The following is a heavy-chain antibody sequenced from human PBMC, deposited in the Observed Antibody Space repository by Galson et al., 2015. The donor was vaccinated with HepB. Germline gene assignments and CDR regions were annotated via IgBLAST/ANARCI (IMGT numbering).Heavy chain of an antibody. D-gene: IGHD1-26*01. V-gene: IGHV3-30-3*01. Sequence: SLRLSCAASGFTFSSYAMHWVRQAPGKGLERVAVISYDGSNKYYADSVKGRFTISRDNSKNTLYLQMNSLRAEDTAVYYCARNWPYPIIVGATWSAYNWFDPWGQGTLVTVSS. J-gene: IGHJ5*02. CDR3: ARNWPYPIIVGATWSAYNWFDP. CDR2: ISYDGSNK. CDR1: GFTFSSYA.